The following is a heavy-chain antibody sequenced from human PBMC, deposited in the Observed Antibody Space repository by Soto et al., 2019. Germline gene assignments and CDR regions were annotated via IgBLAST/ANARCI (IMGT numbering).Heavy chain of an antibody. CDR1: AFTFNNYA. Sequence: GWSLRLSCAASAFTFNNYAMSWVRQAPGKGLEWVSGIGGSGRTTYYADSVKGRFTISRDNSNNTLFLQMNSLRAEDTAVYYCAISRYSHRPPDSTDFWGQRSLVTGSS. J-gene: IGHJ1*01. V-gene: IGHV3-23*01. CDR3: AISRYSHRPPDSTDF. CDR2: IGGSGRTT. D-gene: IGHD3-22*01.